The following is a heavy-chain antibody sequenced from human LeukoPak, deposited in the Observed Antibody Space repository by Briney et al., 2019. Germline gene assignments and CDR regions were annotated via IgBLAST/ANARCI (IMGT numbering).Heavy chain of an antibody. J-gene: IGHJ4*02. CDR3: AKDIGSGYCAEH. D-gene: IGHD2-8*02. V-gene: IGHV3-43*02. CDR2: ISGDGGTT. Sequence: GGSLRLSCAASGFIFDDYAMHWVRQVPGKGLEWVSLISGDGGTTYYTDSVKGRFTFSRDNSKNSLYLQMSSLRVEDTALYYCAKDIGSGYCAEHWGQGTLVTVSS. CDR1: GFIFDDYA.